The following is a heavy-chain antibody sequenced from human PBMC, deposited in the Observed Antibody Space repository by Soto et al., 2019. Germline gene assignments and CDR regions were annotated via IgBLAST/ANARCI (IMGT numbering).Heavy chain of an antibody. J-gene: IGHJ6*02. V-gene: IGHV1-18*01. Sequence: QVQLVQSGAEAKKPGASVKVSCKSSGYTFSMSGVSWVRQAPGQGLEWMGWISGYNGKTNYEQKFQDRVTMTTDTSTNMAYMELRSLRSDDTAVYYCAREGPRPYYYYGMDVWGHGTTVTVSS. CDR2: ISGYNGKT. CDR1: GYTFSMSG. CDR3: AREGPRPYYYYGMDV.